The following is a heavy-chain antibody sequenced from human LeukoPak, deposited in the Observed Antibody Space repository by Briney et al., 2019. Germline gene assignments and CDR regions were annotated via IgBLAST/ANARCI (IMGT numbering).Heavy chain of an antibody. Sequence: GGSLRLSCAVSGFNFNSYGMHWVRQAPGKGLEWVAIIWYDGSNTYYADSVRGRFTISRDSSKNTLYLQMNSLRGEDTAVYYCARDRGTWFVDSWGQGTLVIVSS. CDR3: ARDRGTWFVDS. CDR1: GFNFNSYG. J-gene: IGHJ5*01. CDR2: IWYDGSNT. D-gene: IGHD3-10*01. V-gene: IGHV3-33*01.